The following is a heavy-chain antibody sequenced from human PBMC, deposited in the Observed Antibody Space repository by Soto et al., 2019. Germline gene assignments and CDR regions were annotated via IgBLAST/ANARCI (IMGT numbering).Heavy chain of an antibody. J-gene: IGHJ6*02. CDR3: AKSRWGNYYYYYGMDV. CDR1: GFTFSSYG. D-gene: IGHD3-16*01. CDR2: ISYDGSNK. V-gene: IGHV3-30*18. Sequence: QPVGSLRLSCAASGFTFSSYGMHWVRQAPGKGLEWVAVISYDGSNKYYADSVKGRFTISRDNSKNTLYLQMNSLRAEDTAVYYCAKSRWGNYYYYYGMDVWGQGTTVTVSS.